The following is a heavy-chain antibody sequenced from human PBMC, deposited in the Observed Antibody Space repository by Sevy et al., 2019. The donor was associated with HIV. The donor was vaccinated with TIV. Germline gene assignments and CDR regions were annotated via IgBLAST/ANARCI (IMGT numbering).Heavy chain of an antibody. J-gene: IGHJ4*02. D-gene: IGHD2-8*01. CDR2: LSFGCGEI. CDR1: GFTFSKYS. CDR3: AREGCTKPHDY. Sequence: GGSLRLSCAASGFTFSKYSMSWVRQPPGKGLEWVSTLSFGCGEINYADSVKGRFTISRDNSKSPVYLQMNNLRPEDTAAYYCAREGCTKPHDYWGQGTLVTVSS. V-gene: IGHV3-23*01.